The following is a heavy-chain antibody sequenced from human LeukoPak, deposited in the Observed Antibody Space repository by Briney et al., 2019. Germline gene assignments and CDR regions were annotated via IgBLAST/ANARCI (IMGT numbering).Heavy chain of an antibody. CDR2: IYYSGST. D-gene: IGHD3-10*01. CDR3: ASSGAGHFDY. CDR1: GGSISSYY. J-gene: IGHJ4*02. V-gene: IGHV4-59*01. Sequence: SETLSLTCTVSGGSISSYYWSWIRQPPGKGLEWIGYIYYSGSTNYNPSLKSRVTISVDTSKNQFSLKLGSVTAADTAVYYCASSGAGHFDYWGQGTLVTVSS.